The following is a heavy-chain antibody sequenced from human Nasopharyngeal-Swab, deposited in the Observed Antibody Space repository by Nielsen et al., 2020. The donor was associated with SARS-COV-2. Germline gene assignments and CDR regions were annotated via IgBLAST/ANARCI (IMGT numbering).Heavy chain of an antibody. CDR1: GFTFSSYG. Sequence: GESLKISCAASGFTFSSYGMHWVRQAPGKGLEWVAVISYDGSNKYYADSVKGRFTISRDNSKNTLYLQMNSLRAEDTAVYYCARVMFGESHPYFDYWGQGTLVTVSS. J-gene: IGHJ4*02. CDR3: ARVMFGESHPYFDY. CDR2: ISYDGSNK. D-gene: IGHD3-10*02. V-gene: IGHV3-30*03.